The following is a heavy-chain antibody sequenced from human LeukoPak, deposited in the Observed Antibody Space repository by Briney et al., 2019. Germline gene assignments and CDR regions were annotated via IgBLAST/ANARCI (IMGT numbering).Heavy chain of an antibody. CDR1: GHTLTSYD. D-gene: IGHD3-22*01. CDR2: MNPNSGNT. CDR3: ARDSSGAGSDY. J-gene: IGHJ4*02. Sequence: GASVKVSCKASGHTLTSYDINWVRQATGQGLEWMGWMNPNSGNTGYAQKFQGRVTMTRNTSISTAYMELSSLRSEDTAVYYCARDSSGAGSDYWGQGTLVTVSS. V-gene: IGHV1-8*01.